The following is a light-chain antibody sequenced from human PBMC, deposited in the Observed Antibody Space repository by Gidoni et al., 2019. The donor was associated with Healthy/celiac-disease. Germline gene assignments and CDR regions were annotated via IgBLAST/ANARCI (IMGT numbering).Light chain of an antibody. V-gene: IGKV3-20*01. Sequence: ELVLTQSPGTLSLSAGERATLSCRASQSVSSSYLAWYQQKPGQAPRLLIYGAASRASGLPDRFSGSGSGTTFTLTISRLEPDDVAVYYCQQYDSSPPYTFGHGTKVEIK. CDR2: GAA. CDR1: QSVSSSY. J-gene: IGKJ3*01. CDR3: QQYDSSPPYT.